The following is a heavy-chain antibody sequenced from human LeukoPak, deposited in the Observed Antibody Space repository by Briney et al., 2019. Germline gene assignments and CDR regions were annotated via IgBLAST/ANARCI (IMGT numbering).Heavy chain of an antibody. CDR1: GFTFSSYA. D-gene: IGHD2-8*01. CDR3: AKDTSIGKYCTNGVCSPFDY. V-gene: IGHV3-23*01. J-gene: IGHJ4*02. Sequence: GGSLRPSCAGSGFTFSSYAMSWVRRAPGQGLEWVSVISDSGDYTSYADSVRGRFTISRDNSRNTLYLQMISLRPEDTAVYYCAKDTSIGKYCTNGVCSPFDYWGQGTLVTVSS. CDR2: ISDSGDYT.